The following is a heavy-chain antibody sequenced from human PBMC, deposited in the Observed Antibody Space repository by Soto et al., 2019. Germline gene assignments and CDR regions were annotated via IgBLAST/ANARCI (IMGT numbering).Heavy chain of an antibody. CDR2: IIPIFGTA. V-gene: IGHV1-69*01. Sequence: QVQLVQSGAEVKKPGSSVKVSCKASGGTFSNYAISWVRQAPGQGLEWMGGIIPIFGTANNPQKFQGRVTIPADESTSTAYMELSSLRSEDTGVYYCARDGIGIAVAGTYNGMDVWGQGTTVTVSS. CDR3: ARDGIGIAVAGTYNGMDV. CDR1: GGTFSNYA. J-gene: IGHJ6*01. D-gene: IGHD6-19*01.